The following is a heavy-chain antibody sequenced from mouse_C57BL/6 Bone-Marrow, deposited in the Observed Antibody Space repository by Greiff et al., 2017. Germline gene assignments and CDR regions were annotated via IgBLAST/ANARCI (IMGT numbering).Heavy chain of an antibody. J-gene: IGHJ4*01. Sequence: DVHLVESGGGLVQPGGSLKLSCAASGFTFSDYGMAWVRQAPRTGPEWVAFISNLAYSIYYADTLTVRFTFSRENAKNTLYLEMSSLRSEDTAMYYCARLGSLYYYAMDYWGQGTSVTVSS. V-gene: IGHV5-15*01. CDR1: GFTFSDYG. CDR3: ARLGSLYYYAMDY. CDR2: ISNLAYSI.